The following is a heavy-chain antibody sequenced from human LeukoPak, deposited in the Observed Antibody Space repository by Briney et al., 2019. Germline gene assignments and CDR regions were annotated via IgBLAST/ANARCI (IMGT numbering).Heavy chain of an antibody. D-gene: IGHD5-18*01. V-gene: IGHV4-39*01. CDR1: GGSISSSSAY. CDR3: VSPRGFSYGYFDY. CDR2: IYYSKNT. J-gene: IGHJ4*02. Sequence: SETLSLTCTVSGGSISSSSAYWGWIRQPPGEGLEWIGSIYYSKNTYYNPSLKSRVTISADTSKNQFSLTLGSVSATDTAVYYCVSPRGFSYGYFDYWGQGTLVTVSS.